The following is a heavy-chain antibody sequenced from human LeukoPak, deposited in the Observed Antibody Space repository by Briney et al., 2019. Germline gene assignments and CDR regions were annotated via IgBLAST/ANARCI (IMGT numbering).Heavy chain of an antibody. Sequence: LSLTCTVSGYSISSGYYWGWIRQPPGKGLEWVSYISSSGSTIYYADSVKGRFTISRDNAKNSLYLQMNSLRAEDTAVYYCAREGLSSGWYNNPYFDYWGQRTLVTVSS. CDR2: ISSSGSTI. CDR3: AREGLSSGWYNNPYFDY. J-gene: IGHJ4*02. CDR1: GYSISSGYY. D-gene: IGHD6-19*01. V-gene: IGHV3-11*04.